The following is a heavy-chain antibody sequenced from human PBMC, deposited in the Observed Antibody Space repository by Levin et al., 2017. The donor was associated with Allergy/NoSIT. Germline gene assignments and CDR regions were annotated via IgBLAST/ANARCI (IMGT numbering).Heavy chain of an antibody. J-gene: IGHJ4*02. CDR3: AKVGGWGSGYFDY. CDR2: ISGSGGST. V-gene: IGHV3-23*01. Sequence: GESLKISCAASGFTFSSYAMSWVRQAPGKGLEWVSSISGSGGSTYYADSVKGRFTISRDNSKNTLYLQMNSLRAEDTAVYYGAKVGGWGSGYFDYWGQGTLVTVSS. CDR1: GFTFSSYA. D-gene: IGHD3-16*01.